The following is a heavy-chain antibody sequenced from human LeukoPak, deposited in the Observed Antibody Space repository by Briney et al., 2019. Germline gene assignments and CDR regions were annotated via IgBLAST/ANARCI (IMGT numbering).Heavy chain of an antibody. V-gene: IGHV4-30-4*01. J-gene: IGHJ4*02. CDR3: ARRVGGRFDS. CDR2: IYYSGSA. CDR1: GGSISSSDYY. Sequence: SETLSLTCTVSGGSISSSDYYWSWIRQPPGKGLEWIGYIYYSGSAYYNPSLKSRVTISVDTSKNQFSLKLSSVTAADTAVCYCARRVGGRFDSWGQGTLVTVSS.